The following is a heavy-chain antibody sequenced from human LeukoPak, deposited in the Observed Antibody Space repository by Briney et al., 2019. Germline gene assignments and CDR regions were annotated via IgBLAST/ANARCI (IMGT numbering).Heavy chain of an antibody. J-gene: IGHJ4*02. CDR2: VNLQGST. CDR3: ARHGGSYDFDY. Sequence: SGTLSLTCGVSGGFITNTNYWTWVRQPPGKGLEWIGEVNLQGSTNYNPSLMGRVAISVDTSENHISLQLTSLTAADTAVYYCARHGGSYDFDYWGQGTLVTVSS. D-gene: IGHD1-26*01. V-gene: IGHV4-4*02. CDR1: GGFITNTNY.